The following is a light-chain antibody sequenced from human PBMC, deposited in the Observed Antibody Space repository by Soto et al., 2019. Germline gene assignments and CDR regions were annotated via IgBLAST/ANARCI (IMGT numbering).Light chain of an antibody. J-gene: IGLJ2*01. CDR2: DVS. Sequence: QSALTQPASVSGSPGQSITISCTGTSSDVGGYNYVSWYQQHPGKAPKLMIYDVSNGPSGVSNRFSGSKSGNTASLTISGLQAEDEADYYCSSYTGSSTLVFGGGTKLTVL. CDR1: SSDVGGYNY. CDR3: SSYTGSSTLV. V-gene: IGLV2-14*03.